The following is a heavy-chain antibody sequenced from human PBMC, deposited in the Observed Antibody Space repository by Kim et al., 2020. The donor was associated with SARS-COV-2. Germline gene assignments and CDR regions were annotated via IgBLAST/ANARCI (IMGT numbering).Heavy chain of an antibody. CDR1: GGTFSSYA. D-gene: IGHD3-10*01. CDR3: ALGMVRGVRGAFDI. V-gene: IGHV1-69*13. J-gene: IGHJ3*02. CDR2: IIPIFGTA. Sequence: SVKVSCKASGGTFSSYAISWVRQAPGQGLEWMGGIIPIFGTANYAQKFQGRVTITADESTSTAYMELSSLRSEDTAVYYCALGMVRGVRGAFDIWGQGTMVTVSS.